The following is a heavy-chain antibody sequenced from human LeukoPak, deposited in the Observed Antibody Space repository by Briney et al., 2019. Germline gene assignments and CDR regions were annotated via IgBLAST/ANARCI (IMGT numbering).Heavy chain of an antibody. CDR3: ARSLYVRGVKIEDY. Sequence: ASVKVSCKASGYTFTGYYMHWVRQAPGQGLEWMGWINPNSGGTNYAQKFQGRVTMTRDTSISTAYMELSRLRSDDTAVYYCARSLYVRGVKIEDYWGQGTLVTVSS. CDR2: INPNSGGT. CDR1: GYTFTGYY. D-gene: IGHD3-10*01. J-gene: IGHJ4*02. V-gene: IGHV1-2*02.